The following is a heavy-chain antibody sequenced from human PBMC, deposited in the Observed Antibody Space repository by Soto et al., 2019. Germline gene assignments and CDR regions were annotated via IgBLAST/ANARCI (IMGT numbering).Heavy chain of an antibody. V-gene: IGHV1-8*01. D-gene: IGHD1-26*01. CDR2: MQPSSGRT. Sequence: ASVKVSCKASGYSFTSLDINWARQTTGQGLEWMGWMQPSSGRTGYAQKFQGRVTMTRDTSINTAYMELSSLTSDDTAFYYCARGVTAGVGYWGQGTLVTVSS. CDR3: ARGVTAGVGY. J-gene: IGHJ4*02. CDR1: GYSFTSLD.